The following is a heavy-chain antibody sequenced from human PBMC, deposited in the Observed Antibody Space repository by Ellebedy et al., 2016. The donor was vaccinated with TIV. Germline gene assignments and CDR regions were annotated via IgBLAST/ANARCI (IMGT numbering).Heavy chain of an antibody. CDR3: ATGAGRRTDY. D-gene: IGHD6-19*01. Sequence: AASVKVSCKASGYTFTGYYMHWVRQAPGQGLEWMGLINPSDDNTNYAQTLQGRLSITGDTSTRTVYMELSSLRSEDTAVYYCATGAGRRTDYWGQGTLVTVSS. CDR2: INPSDDNT. V-gene: IGHV1-46*04. J-gene: IGHJ4*02. CDR1: GYTFTGYY.